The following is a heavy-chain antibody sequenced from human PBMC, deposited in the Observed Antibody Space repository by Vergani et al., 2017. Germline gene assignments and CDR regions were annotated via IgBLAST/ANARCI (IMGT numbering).Heavy chain of an antibody. D-gene: IGHD3-10*01. J-gene: IGHJ4*02. V-gene: IGHV3-66*02. CDR2: IYSGGNT. Sequence: EVQLVESGGNLAQPGGSLRLSCAVSGFPVSTNYMTWVRQAPGRGLEWVSVIYSGGNTVYTDSVKGRFTSSRDNSKNMMYLQMNSLRIEDTATYYCARGLLYFIDWGQGTLVIVSS. CDR1: GFPVSTNY. CDR3: ARGLLYFID.